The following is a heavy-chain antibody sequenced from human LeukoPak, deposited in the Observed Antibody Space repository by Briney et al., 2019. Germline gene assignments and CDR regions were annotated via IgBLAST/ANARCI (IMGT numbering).Heavy chain of an antibody. CDR3: ARDYYGSGRLDY. D-gene: IGHD3-10*01. J-gene: IGHJ4*02. V-gene: IGHV3-53*01. CDR1: GFTVSSSY. CDR2: FYSGGNT. Sequence: GGSLRLSCAASGFTVSSSYVSWVRHAPGKGLEWLSVFYSGGNTYYADSVKGRFTISRDNSKNTLYLQMNSLRAEDTAVYYCARDYYGSGRLDYWGQGTLVTVSS.